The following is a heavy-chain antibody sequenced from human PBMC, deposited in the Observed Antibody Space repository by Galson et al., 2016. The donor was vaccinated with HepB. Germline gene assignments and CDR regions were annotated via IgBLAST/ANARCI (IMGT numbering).Heavy chain of an antibody. V-gene: IGHV4-31*03. CDR1: GVSISTGGYY. Sequence: TLSLTCTVSGVSISTGGYYWSWIRQAPGKGLEWLGNIYYNGRTYYNPSLKSRLVISVDTSENHFSLNLNSVTAGDTAVYYCARESDLGIAVRAFEYWGQGTLVKVSP. CDR3: ARESDLGIAVRAFEY. J-gene: IGHJ4*02. CDR2: IYYNGRT. D-gene: IGHD6-19*01.